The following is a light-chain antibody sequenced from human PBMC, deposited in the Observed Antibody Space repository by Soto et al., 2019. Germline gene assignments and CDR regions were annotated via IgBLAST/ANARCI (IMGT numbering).Light chain of an antibody. CDR3: QQYGTSRRGT. J-gene: IGKJ1*01. V-gene: IGKV3-20*01. CDR1: QSVSSTY. Sequence: EIVLTQSPGTLSLSPGERATLSCRASQSVSSTYLAWYQQKPGQAPRLLIYGASTRATDIPDRFSASASGTDFMLTISRLEPEDFAVYYWQQYGTSRRGTFGQRTKVEIK. CDR2: GAS.